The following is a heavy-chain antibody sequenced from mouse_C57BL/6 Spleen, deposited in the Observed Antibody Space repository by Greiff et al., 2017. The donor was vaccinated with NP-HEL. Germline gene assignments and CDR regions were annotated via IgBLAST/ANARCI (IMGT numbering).Heavy chain of an antibody. CDR3: ARGGTRGQYYFGY. CDR1: GYAFSSYW. Sequence: QVHVKQSGAELVKPGASVKISCKASGYAFSSYWMNWVKQRPGKGLEWIGQIYPGDGDTNYNGKFKGKATLTADKSSSTAYMQLSSLTSEDSAVYFCARGGTRGQYYFGYWGQGTTLTVSS. CDR2: IYPGDGDT. J-gene: IGHJ2*01. V-gene: IGHV1-80*01.